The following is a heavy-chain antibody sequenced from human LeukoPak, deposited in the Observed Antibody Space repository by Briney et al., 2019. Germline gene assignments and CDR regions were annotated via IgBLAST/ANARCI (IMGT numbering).Heavy chain of an antibody. J-gene: IGHJ3*02. CDR2: IWYDGSNK. CDR1: GFTFSSYG. V-gene: IGHV3-33*01. Sequence: PGRSLRLSCAASGFTFSSYGMHWVRQAPGKGLEWVAVIWYDGSNKYYADSAKGRFTISRDNSKNTLYLQMNSLRAEDTAVYYCARVEGYCSGGSCYSGNAFDIWGQGTMVTVSS. CDR3: ARVEGYCSGGSCYSGNAFDI. D-gene: IGHD2-15*01.